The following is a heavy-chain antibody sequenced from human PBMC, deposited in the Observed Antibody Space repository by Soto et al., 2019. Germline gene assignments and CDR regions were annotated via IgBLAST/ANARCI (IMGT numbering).Heavy chain of an antibody. V-gene: IGHV3-33*08. J-gene: IGHJ6*02. D-gene: IGHD3-3*01. CDR2: IWYDGSNK. CDR3: ARLLRSYYDFWSGYLSVYGMDV. CDR1: GFTFSTYS. Sequence: GGPLRLSCASSGFTFSTYSMNWVRQAPGKGLEWVADIWYDGSNKYYADSLKGRFIISRDNSKNTLYLQMNSLRAEDTAVYYCARLLRSYYDFWSGYLSVYGMDVWGQGTTVNVSS.